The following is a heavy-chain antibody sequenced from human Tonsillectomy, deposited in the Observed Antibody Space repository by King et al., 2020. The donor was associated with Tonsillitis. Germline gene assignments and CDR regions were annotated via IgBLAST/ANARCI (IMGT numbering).Heavy chain of an antibody. D-gene: IGHD3/OR15-3a*01. CDR2: IYYSGST. CDR3: ARGVGGLGNDAFDI. V-gene: IGHV4-31*03. CDR1: GGSISSGGYY. J-gene: IGHJ3*02. Sequence: VQLQESGPGLVKPSQTLSLTCTVSGGSISSGGYYWSWIRQHPGKGLEWIGYIYYSGSTYYNPSLKSRVTIAVDTSMNQFSLKLSSVTAADTAVYYCARGVGGLGNDAFDIWGQGTMVTVSS.